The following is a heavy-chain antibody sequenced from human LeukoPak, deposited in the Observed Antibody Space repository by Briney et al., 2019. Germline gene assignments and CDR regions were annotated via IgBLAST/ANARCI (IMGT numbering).Heavy chain of an antibody. CDR2: ISAYNGNT. Sequence: ASVKVSCKASGYTFTSYGISWVRQAPGQGLEWMGWISAYNGNTNYAQKLQGRVTMTTDTSTSTAYMELRSLRSDDTAVYYCARDKLFRRSGGSFSSGMDVWGQGTTVTVSS. CDR3: ARDKLFRRSGGSFSSGMDV. V-gene: IGHV1-18*01. J-gene: IGHJ6*02. CDR1: GYTFTSYG. D-gene: IGHD2-15*01.